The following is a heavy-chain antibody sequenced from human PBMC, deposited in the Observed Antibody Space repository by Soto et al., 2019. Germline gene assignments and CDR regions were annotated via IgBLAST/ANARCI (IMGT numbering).Heavy chain of an antibody. CDR3: ARGHRGYSGYGGAFDY. D-gene: IGHD5-12*01. CDR1: GGSVSSGSYY. J-gene: IGHJ4*02. V-gene: IGHV4-61*01. CDR2: IYYSGST. Sequence: QVQLQESGPGLVKPSETLSLTCTVSGGSVSSGSYYWSWILQPPGKGLEWIGYIYYSGSTKYNTSLKSRVTISVDTDKNQFSLKLSAVTAADTAVYYCARGHRGYSGYGGAFDYWGQGTLVTVSS.